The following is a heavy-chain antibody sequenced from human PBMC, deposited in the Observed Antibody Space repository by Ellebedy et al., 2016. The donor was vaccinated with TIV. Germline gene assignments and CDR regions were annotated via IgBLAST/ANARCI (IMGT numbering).Heavy chain of an antibody. CDR3: ATGVATSGRVDY. Sequence: AASVKVSSKASAFTLSELAVFWVRHPPGKGLEWMGSFDRQDGETIFAHKFQGRVAITEETSTDAAYMQLSSLTSEDTAVYYCATGVATSGRVDYWGQGTLVTVSS. CDR1: AFTLSELA. CDR2: FDRQDGET. J-gene: IGHJ4*02. D-gene: IGHD1-26*01. V-gene: IGHV1-24*01.